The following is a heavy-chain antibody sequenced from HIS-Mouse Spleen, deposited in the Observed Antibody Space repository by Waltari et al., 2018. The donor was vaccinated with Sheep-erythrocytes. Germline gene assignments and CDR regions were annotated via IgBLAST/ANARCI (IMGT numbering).Heavy chain of an antibody. CDR3: ARLYYYDSSGYYFDY. J-gene: IGHJ4*02. V-gene: IGHV4-39*01. CDR2: IYYSVST. D-gene: IGHD3-22*01. CDR1: GGSISSSSYY. Sequence: QLQLQESGPGLVKPSETLSLTCTVSGGSISSSSYYWGWIRQPPGKGLEWIGSIYYSVSTYYNPSLNSRVTISVDTSKNQFSLKLSSVTAADTAVYYCARLYYYDSSGYYFDYWGQGTLVTVSS.